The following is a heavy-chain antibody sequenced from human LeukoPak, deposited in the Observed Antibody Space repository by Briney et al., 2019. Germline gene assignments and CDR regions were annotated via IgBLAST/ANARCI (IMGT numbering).Heavy chain of an antibody. CDR3: ARDRSGYCSGGSCYSSTIPFDY. Sequence: ASVKVSCKASGGTFSSYAISWVRQAPGQGLEWMGRIIPIFGIANYAQKFQGSVTITADKSTSTAYMELSSLRSEDTAVYYCARDRSGYCSGGSCYSSTIPFDYWGQGTLVTVSS. J-gene: IGHJ4*02. D-gene: IGHD2-15*01. V-gene: IGHV1-69*04. CDR2: IIPIFGIA. CDR1: GGTFSSYA.